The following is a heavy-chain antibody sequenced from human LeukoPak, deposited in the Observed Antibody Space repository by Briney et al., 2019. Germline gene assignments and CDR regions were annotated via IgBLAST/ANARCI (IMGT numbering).Heavy chain of an antibody. CDR2: ISGSGGST. CDR1: GFTFSSYW. CDR3: AKRARRCSGGSCYRQVFGAETYNWFDP. V-gene: IGHV3-23*01. D-gene: IGHD2-15*01. Sequence: GGSLRLSCAASGFTFSSYWMSWVRQAPGKGLEWVSAISGSGGSTYYADSVKGRFTISRDNSKNTLYLQMNSLRAEDTAVYYCAKRARRCSGGSCYRQVFGAETYNWFDPWGQGTLVTVSS. J-gene: IGHJ5*02.